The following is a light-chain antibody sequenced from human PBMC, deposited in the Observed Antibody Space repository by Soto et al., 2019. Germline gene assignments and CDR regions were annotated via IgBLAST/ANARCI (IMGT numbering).Light chain of an antibody. V-gene: IGLV1-44*01. CDR3: AAWDDSLNGFYV. CDR1: SSNIGTNT. J-gene: IGLJ1*01. Sequence: QSVLTQPPSASGTPVQRVTISCSGSSSNIGTNTVNWYQQFPGTAPKLLIYSNNQRPSGVPDRFSGSKSGTSASLAISGLQSEDEADYYCAAWDDSLNGFYVFGTGTKLTVL. CDR2: SNN.